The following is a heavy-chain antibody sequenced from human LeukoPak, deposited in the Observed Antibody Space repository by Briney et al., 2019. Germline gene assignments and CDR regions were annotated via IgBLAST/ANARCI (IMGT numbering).Heavy chain of an antibody. Sequence: SETLSLTCAVYGGSFSGYYWSWLRQPPGKGLEWIGEINHSGSTNYNPSLKSRVTISVDTSKNQFSLKLSSVTAADTAVYYCARVVGSWPNRTYYYYYYMDVWGKGTTVTVSS. J-gene: IGHJ6*03. V-gene: IGHV4-34*01. CDR1: GGSFSGYY. D-gene: IGHD6-13*01. CDR2: INHSGST. CDR3: ARVVGSWPNRTYYYYYYMDV.